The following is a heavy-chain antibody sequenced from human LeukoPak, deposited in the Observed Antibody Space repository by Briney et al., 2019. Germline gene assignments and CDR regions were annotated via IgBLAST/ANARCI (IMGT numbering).Heavy chain of an antibody. D-gene: IGHD3-22*01. V-gene: IGHV3-53*01. CDR1: GLTVSTNS. Sequence: PGGSLRLSCVASGLTVSTNSMRWVRQAPGKGLEWVSVIYSAGATYYADSVRGRFTISRDNSKNTVCLQMNSLRAEDTAVYFCARDRGTSGYIFDYWGRGTLVTVSS. CDR3: ARDRGTSGYIFDY. CDR2: IYSAGAT. J-gene: IGHJ4*02.